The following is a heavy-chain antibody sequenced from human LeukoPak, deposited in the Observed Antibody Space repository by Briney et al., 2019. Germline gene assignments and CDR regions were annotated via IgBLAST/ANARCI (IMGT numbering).Heavy chain of an antibody. D-gene: IGHD4/OR15-4a*01. CDR1: GGSISSGGYY. Sequence: SQTLSLTCTVSGGSISSGGYYWSWIRQHPGKGLEWIGYNYYSGSTYYNPSLKSRVTISVDTSKNQFSLKLSSVTAADTAVYYCARVPVLEESYYGMDVWGQGTTVTVSS. CDR2: NYYSGST. CDR3: ARVPVLEESYYGMDV. V-gene: IGHV4-31*03. J-gene: IGHJ6*02.